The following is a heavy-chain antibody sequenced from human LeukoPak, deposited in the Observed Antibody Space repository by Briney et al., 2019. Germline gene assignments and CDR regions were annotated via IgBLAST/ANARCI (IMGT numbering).Heavy chain of an antibody. D-gene: IGHD5-18*01. V-gene: IGHV1-2*02. J-gene: IGHJ4*02. CDR2: INPNSGGT. Sequence: ASVKVSCKASGYTFTGYYMHWVRQAPGQGLEWMGWINPNSGGTNYAQKFQGRVTMTRDTSISTAYMELSRLRSDDTAVYYCARVYVDTASFDYCGQGTLVTVSS. CDR1: GYTFTGYY. CDR3: ARVYVDTASFDY.